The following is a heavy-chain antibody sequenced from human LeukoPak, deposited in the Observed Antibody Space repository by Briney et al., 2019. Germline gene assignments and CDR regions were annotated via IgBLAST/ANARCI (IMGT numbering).Heavy chain of an antibody. V-gene: IGHV1-69*04. Sequence: SVKVSCKASGGTFSSYAISWVRQAPGQGLEWMGRIIPILGIANYAQKFQGRVTITADKSTSTAYMELSSLRSEDAAVYYCARDLGNWFDPWGQGTLVTVSS. CDR2: IIPILGIA. CDR1: GGTFSSYA. CDR3: ARDLGNWFDP. D-gene: IGHD3-16*01. J-gene: IGHJ5*02.